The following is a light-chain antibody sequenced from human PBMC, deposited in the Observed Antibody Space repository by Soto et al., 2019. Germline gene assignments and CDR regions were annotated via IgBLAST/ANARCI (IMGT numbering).Light chain of an antibody. J-gene: IGKJ1*01. Sequence: DIQMTQSPSTLSASVGDRVTITCPASQSMSSWLAWYQQKPGKAPKGLIYKASTLESGAPSRCSGSGSGTEFTLTISSLQPDDFATYYCQRFYSYPWTFGQGTKVDIK. CDR3: QRFYSYPWT. CDR2: KAS. CDR1: QSMSSW. V-gene: IGKV1-5*03.